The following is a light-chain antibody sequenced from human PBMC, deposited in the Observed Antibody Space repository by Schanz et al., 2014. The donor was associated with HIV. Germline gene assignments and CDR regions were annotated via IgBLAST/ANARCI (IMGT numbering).Light chain of an antibody. CDR1: QSVSTN. V-gene: IGKV3-15*01. CDR3: QQYGSSLWT. J-gene: IGKJ1*01. CDR2: GAY. Sequence: EIAMTQSPVTLSVSPGERATLSCWASQSVSTNLAWYQQKAGQAPRLLIYGAYTRATGVPARFSGSGSGTEFTLTISRLEPEDFAVYYCQQYGSSLWTFGQGTKVEIK.